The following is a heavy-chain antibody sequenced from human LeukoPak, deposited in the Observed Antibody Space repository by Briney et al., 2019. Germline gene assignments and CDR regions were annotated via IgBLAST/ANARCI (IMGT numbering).Heavy chain of an antibody. D-gene: IGHD3-22*01. CDR2: IYYSGST. Sequence: PSETLSLTCTVSGGSISSSSYYWGWIRQPPGKGLEWIGSIYYSGSTYYNPSLKSRVTISVDTSKNQFSLKLSSVTAADTAVYYCAGGPDYYDSSGHLGYWGQGTLVTVSS. V-gene: IGHV4-39*07. J-gene: IGHJ4*02. CDR1: GGSISSSSYY. CDR3: AGGPDYYDSSGHLGY.